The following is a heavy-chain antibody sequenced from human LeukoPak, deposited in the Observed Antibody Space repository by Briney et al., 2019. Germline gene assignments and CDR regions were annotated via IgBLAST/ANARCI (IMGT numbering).Heavy chain of an antibody. CDR3: ARGIIIGTTAYKY. J-gene: IGHJ4*02. V-gene: IGHV1-18*04. Sequence: ASVNVSCKASVYTFTDTGISWVPPAPGQGLESMGWISAYSGNTNYAQMFQGRVTMTTDTSTSTAYMELRSLRSDDTAVYYCARGIIIGTTAYKYWGQGTLVTVSS. D-gene: IGHD1-20*01. CDR2: ISAYSGNT. CDR1: VYTFTDTG.